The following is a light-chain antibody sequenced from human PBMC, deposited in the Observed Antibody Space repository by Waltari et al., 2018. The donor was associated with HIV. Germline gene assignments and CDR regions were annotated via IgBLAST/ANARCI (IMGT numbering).Light chain of an antibody. V-gene: IGKV1-NL1*01. Sequence: DIQMTQSPSCLSASIGDTVTIPSRASQDISNSVSWFQQLPGKVPKLLVHGAFILQRGVPSRFSGSGSGTDYTLTIDGLQAEDFATYFCQQYYGVPLTFGGGTRVDI. J-gene: IGKJ4*01. CDR3: QQYYGVPLT. CDR2: GAF. CDR1: QDISNS.